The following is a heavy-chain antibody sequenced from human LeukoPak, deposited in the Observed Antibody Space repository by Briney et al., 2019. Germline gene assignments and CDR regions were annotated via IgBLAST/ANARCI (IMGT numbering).Heavy chain of an antibody. J-gene: IGHJ6*03. CDR1: GGSFSSYF. V-gene: IGHV4-34*01. CDR3: ARVYYYYYMDV. CDR2: INHSGST. Sequence: SETLSLTCAVFGGSFSSYFWSWIRQSPGKGLEWIGEINHSGSTNYNPSLKSRVTISLGTSKNQFSLRLSSVTAADTAVYYCARVYYYYYMDVWGKGTTVTVSS.